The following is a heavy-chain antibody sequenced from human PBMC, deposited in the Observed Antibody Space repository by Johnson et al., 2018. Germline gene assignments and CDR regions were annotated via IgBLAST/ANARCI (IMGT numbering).Heavy chain of an antibody. Sequence: DQLVQSGGGLVQPGGSLKLSCTASGFSLSGSAIHWVRQVSGSGLEWVGRFNSKPNKSATAFPASVKGGFTITRDDSKNTAYLQMRSLKPEDPAVYFCTRLIDGRSFTFDIWGKGAMVTVSS. CDR1: GFSLSGSA. CDR3: TRLIDGRSFTFDI. CDR2: FNSKPNKSAT. D-gene: IGHD2-15*01. V-gene: IGHV3-73*01. J-gene: IGHJ3*02.